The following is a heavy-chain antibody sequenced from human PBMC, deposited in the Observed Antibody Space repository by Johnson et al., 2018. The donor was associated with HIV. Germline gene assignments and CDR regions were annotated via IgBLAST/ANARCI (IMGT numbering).Heavy chain of an antibody. D-gene: IGHD3-22*01. CDR3: ERDRRNYDDSSGYPDYDAFDI. CDR1: GFTFSSYA. Sequence: QVQLVESGGGVVQPGRSLRLSCAASGFTFSSYAMHWVRQAPGKGLEWVAVISYDGSNKYYADSVKGRFTISRDNSKNTLYLQMNSLRAEDTAVYYCERDRRNYDDSSGYPDYDAFDIWGQGTMVTVSS. V-gene: IGHV3-30*04. CDR2: ISYDGSNK. J-gene: IGHJ3*02.